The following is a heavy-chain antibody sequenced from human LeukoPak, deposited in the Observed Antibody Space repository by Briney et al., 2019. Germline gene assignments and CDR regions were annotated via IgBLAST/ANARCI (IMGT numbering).Heavy chain of an antibody. J-gene: IGHJ4*02. CDR1: GYTFTTYG. CDR2: ISGSNGNT. CDR3: ARDRDRMVQGVTALFDY. V-gene: IGHV1-18*04. D-gene: IGHD3-10*01. Sequence: GASVTVSCKPSGYTFTTYGIGWVRQAPGQGLEWMGWISGSNGNTKYAQKVQGRVTMTTDTSTTTAYMEVRSLRSDDTAVYYCARDRDRMVQGVTALFDYWGQGTLVTVSS.